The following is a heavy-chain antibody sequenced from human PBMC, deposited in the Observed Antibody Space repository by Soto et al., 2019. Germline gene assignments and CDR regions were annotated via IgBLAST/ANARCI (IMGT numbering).Heavy chain of an antibody. CDR2: IIPILGIA. V-gene: IGHV1-69*08. J-gene: IGHJ6*03. CDR1: GGTFSSYT. Sequence: QVQLVQSGAEVKKPGSSVKVSCKASGGTFSSYTISWVRQAPGQGLEWMGRIIPILGIANYAQKFQGRVTITADKSTSTAYIELSSLRSEDTAVYYCAREGGAAAGTYYYYMDVWGKGTTVTVSS. D-gene: IGHD6-13*01. CDR3: AREGGAAAGTYYYYMDV.